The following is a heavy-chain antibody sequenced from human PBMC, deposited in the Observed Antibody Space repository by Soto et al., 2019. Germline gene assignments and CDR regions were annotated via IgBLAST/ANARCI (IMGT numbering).Heavy chain of an antibody. CDR2: ISNNGFST. J-gene: IGHJ4*02. CDR1: GFAFNNYA. CDR3: AKERAARGIDY. Sequence: EVQLLDSGGSLVQPGVSLRLSCAASGFAFNNYAMTWVRQAPGKGLEWVSTISNNGFSTYYADSVKGRFTISRDNSMHTVYLQMSSLRAEDTALYYCAKERAARGIDYWGQGTLVTVSS. D-gene: IGHD3-16*01. V-gene: IGHV3-23*01.